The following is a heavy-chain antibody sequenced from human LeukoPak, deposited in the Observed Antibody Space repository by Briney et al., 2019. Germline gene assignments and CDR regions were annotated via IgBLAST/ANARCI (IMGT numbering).Heavy chain of an antibody. CDR3: ARHFPWGTGQPKSYNWFDP. Sequence: SETLSLTCTVSGGSISSSSYYWGWIRQPPGKGLEWIGSIYYSGSTYYNPSLKSRVTISVDTSKNQFSLKLSSVAAADTAVYYCARHFPWGTGQPKSYNWFDPWGQGTLVTVSS. CDR1: GGSISSSSYY. V-gene: IGHV4-39*01. D-gene: IGHD3-16*01. J-gene: IGHJ5*02. CDR2: IYYSGST.